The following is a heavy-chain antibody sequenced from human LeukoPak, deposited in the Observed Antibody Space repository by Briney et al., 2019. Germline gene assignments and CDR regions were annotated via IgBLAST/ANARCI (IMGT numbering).Heavy chain of an antibody. CDR2: IYYSGST. D-gene: IGHD2-8*02. J-gene: IGHJ4*01. V-gene: IGHV4-59*12. CDR1: GGSISSYY. Sequence: SETLSLTCTVSGGSISSYYWSWIRQPPGKGLEWIAYIYYSGSTNYNPSLKSRVTISVDTSKNQFSLTMSSVTAADTAVYYCVRDRLVASTWDYWGQGTLVTVSS. CDR3: VRDRLVASTWDY.